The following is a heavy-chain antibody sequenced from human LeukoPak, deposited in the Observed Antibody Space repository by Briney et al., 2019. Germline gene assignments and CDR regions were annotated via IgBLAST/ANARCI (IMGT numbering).Heavy chain of an antibody. CDR3: ARHGGIPSELTIYYYYGTDV. J-gene: IGHJ6*02. CDR2: INHSGST. Sequence: SETLSLTCAVYGGSFSGYYWSWIRQPPGKGLEWIGEINHSGSTNYNPSLKSRVTISVDTSKNQFSLKLSSVTAADTAVYYCARHGGIPSELTIYYYYGTDVWGQGTTVTVSS. V-gene: IGHV4-34*01. D-gene: IGHD3-16*01. CDR1: GGSFSGYY.